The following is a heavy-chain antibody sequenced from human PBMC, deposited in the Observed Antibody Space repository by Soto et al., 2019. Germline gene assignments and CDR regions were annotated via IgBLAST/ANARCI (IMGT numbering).Heavy chain of an antibody. D-gene: IGHD3-22*01. J-gene: IGHJ3*02. V-gene: IGHV3-21*01. CDR1: GFTFSSYS. CDR3: ARNMIETIDAFDI. Sequence: GGSLRLSCAASGFTFSSYSMNWVRQAPGKGLEWVSSISSSSSYIYYVDSVKGRFTISRDNAKNSLYLQMNSLRAEDTAVYYCARNMIETIDAFDIWGQGTMVTVSS. CDR2: ISSSSSYI.